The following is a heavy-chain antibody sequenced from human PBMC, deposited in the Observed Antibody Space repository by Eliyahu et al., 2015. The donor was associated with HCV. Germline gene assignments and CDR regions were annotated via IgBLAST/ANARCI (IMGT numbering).Heavy chain of an antibody. Sequence: QVQLVESGGGVVXXGRXLRLSXAASGSXFRDSGMHWVRQAPGKXLEWVALISSDGSNKYYADSVKGRFTISRDNSKNTLYLQMSSLKTEDTAVYYCANNRGAYWGQGTLVTVSS. CDR2: ISSDGSNK. J-gene: IGHJ4*02. V-gene: IGHV3-30*18. CDR1: GSXFRDSG. CDR3: ANNRGAY.